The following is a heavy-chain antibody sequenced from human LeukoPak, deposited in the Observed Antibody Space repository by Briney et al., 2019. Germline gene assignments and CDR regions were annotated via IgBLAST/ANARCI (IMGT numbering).Heavy chain of an antibody. CDR2: ISSSADST. V-gene: IGHV3-23*01. CDR3: AKPLEKYTYGGNFDY. CDR1: GFTSSSYA. J-gene: IGHJ4*02. Sequence: PGGSLRLSCEASGFTSSSYAMSWVRQAPGKGLAWVSVISSSADSTYYADSVKGRFTISRDNSKNTLYLQMNNLRAEDTAVYYCAKPLEKYTYGGNFDYWGEGLLVTVSS. D-gene: IGHD4-23*01.